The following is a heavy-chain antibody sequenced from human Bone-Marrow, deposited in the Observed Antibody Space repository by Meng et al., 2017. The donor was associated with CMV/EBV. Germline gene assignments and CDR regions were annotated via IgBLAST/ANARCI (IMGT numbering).Heavy chain of an antibody. D-gene: IGHD6-13*01. J-gene: IGHJ4*02. CDR2: INPNSGAA. Sequence: ASVKVSCKASGYTFTGYYLSWVRQAPGQGPEWMGWINPNSGAANYAKKFQGRVTMTRDTSISTAYMELSRLRSDDTAVYYCARGRTAAAGRGFFEYGGQGALVTVPS. CDR1: GYTFTGYY. CDR3: ARGRTAAAGRGFFEY. V-gene: IGHV1-2*02.